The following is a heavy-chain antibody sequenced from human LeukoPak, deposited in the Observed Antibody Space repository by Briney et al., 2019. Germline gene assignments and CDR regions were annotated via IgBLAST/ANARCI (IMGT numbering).Heavy chain of an antibody. D-gene: IGHD2-2*02. CDR1: GFTVSSNY. J-gene: IGHJ3*02. CDR3: ARDYGYCSSTSCYTAPDI. CDR2: IYIGGST. V-gene: IGHV3-66*02. Sequence: PGGSLRLSCAASGFTVSSNYMSWVRQAPGKGLEWVSVIYIGGSTYYADSVKGRFTISRDNSKNTLYLQMNSLRAEDTAVYYCARDYGYCSSTSCYTAPDIWGQGTMVTVSS.